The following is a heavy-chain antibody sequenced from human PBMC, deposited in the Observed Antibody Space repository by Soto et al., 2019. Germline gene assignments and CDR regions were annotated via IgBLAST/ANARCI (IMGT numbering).Heavy chain of an antibody. Sequence: PGESLKISCKGSGYSFISYWIGWVRQMPGKGLQWMGIIYPGDSDTRYSPSFQGQVTISADKSISTAYLQWSNLKASDTAIYYCARLQSSSSSPFAYWGQGTRVTVSS. D-gene: IGHD6-6*01. CDR2: IYPGDSDT. CDR1: GYSFISYW. CDR3: ARLQSSSSSPFAY. J-gene: IGHJ4*02. V-gene: IGHV5-51*01.